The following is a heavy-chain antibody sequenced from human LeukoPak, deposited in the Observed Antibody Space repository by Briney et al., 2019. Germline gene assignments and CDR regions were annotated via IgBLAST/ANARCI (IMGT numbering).Heavy chain of an antibody. Sequence: PGGSLRLSCAASGFSVRTTYMSWVRQAPGKGLEWVGFIRSKVYGGTPEYAASVKGRFTISRDDCRGIAYLQMNSLKTEDTAVYYCTRDQTPYYWGQGTLVTVSS. CDR2: IRSKVYGGTP. CDR1: GFSVRTTY. J-gene: IGHJ4*02. V-gene: IGHV3-49*02. CDR3: TRDQTPYY.